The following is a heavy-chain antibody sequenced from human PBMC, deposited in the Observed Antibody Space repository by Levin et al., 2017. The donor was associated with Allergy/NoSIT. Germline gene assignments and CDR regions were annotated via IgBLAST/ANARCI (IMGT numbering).Heavy chain of an antibody. CDR1: GFTFSSYG. CDR2: ISYDGSNK. J-gene: IGHJ6*02. D-gene: IGHD3-10*01. Sequence: PGGSLRLSCAASGFTFSSYGMHWVRQAPGKGLEWVAVISYDGSNKYYADSVKGRFTISRDNSKNTLYLQMNSLRAEDTAVYYCAKTKRFGELVDYYYDYGMDVWGQGTTVTVSS. V-gene: IGHV3-30*18. CDR3: AKTKRFGELVDYYYDYGMDV.